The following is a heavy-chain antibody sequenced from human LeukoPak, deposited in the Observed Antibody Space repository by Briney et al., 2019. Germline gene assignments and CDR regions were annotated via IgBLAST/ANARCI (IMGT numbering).Heavy chain of an antibody. CDR1: GFTLSNAW. V-gene: IGHV3-21*01. CDR2: ISSSSSYI. Sequence: PGGSLRLSCAASGFTLSNAWMNWVRQAPGQGLEWVSSISSSSSYIYYADSVKGRFTISRDNAKNSPYLQMNSLRAEDTAVYYCAVAAAPLDYWGQGTLVTVS. J-gene: IGHJ4*02. D-gene: IGHD6-13*01. CDR3: AVAAAPLDY.